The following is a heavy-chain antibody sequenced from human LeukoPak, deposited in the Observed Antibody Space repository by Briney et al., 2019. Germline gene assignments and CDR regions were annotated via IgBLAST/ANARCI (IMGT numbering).Heavy chain of an antibody. Sequence: PSETLSLTCIVSGGSISSSSYYWGWIRQPPGKGLEWSGSIYDTGSIYYNPTPKSRVPISVSTSKHKFSLKLSSVTAADTAVYYCAASVPVGVYWFDTWGQGTRVTVSS. D-gene: IGHD2-8*02. CDR2: IYDTGSI. CDR1: GGSISSSSYY. V-gene: IGHV4-39*01. J-gene: IGHJ5*02. CDR3: AASVPVGVYWFDT.